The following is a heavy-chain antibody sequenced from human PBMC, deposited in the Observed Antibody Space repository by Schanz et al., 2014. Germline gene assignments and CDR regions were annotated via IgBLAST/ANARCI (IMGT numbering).Heavy chain of an antibody. CDR1: GFTFDDYA. CDR2: INWSDGST. CDR3: ARDSGSHYLVDY. D-gene: IGHD1-26*01. V-gene: IGHV3-20*04. Sequence: EGQLVESGGGLVQPGGSLRLSCAASGFTFDDYAMSWVRQAPGKGLEWVSAINWSDGSTGYADSVKGRFTISRDNSKNTLYLQMNSLRAEDTAVYYCARDSGSHYLVDYWGQGTLVTVSS. J-gene: IGHJ4*02.